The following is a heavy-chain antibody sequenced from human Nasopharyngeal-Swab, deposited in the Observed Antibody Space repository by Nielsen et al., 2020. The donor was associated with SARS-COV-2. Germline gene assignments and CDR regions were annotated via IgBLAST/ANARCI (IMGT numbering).Heavy chain of an antibody. V-gene: IGHV3-21*01. Sequence: VRQAPGKGLEWVASITSSYDQKYYGDSVKGRFTIPRDNARNSLYLEMNSLRVEDTAIYYCASEVVGFYFYTNVWGKGTTVTVSS. J-gene: IGHJ6*03. CDR2: ITSSYDQK. CDR3: ASEVVGFYFYTNV. D-gene: IGHD1-26*01.